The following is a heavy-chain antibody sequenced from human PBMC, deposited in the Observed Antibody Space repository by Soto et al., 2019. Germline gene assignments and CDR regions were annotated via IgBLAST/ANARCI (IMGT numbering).Heavy chain of an antibody. J-gene: IGHJ6*02. Sequence: EVQLVESGGGLIHPGGSLRLSCAASGFIVSSNYMSWVRQAPGKGLEWVSIIYSGGSTYYADSVMGRFTISRGNSKNTLYLQMNSLRAEDTAVYYCARDLCMDVWGQGTTVTVSS. CDR2: IYSGGST. CDR1: GFIVSSNY. V-gene: IGHV3-53*01. CDR3: ARDLCMDV.